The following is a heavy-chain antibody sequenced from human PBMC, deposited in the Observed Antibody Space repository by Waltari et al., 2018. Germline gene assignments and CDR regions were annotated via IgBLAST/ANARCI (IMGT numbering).Heavy chain of an antibody. Sequence: EVQLVESGGGLVQPGGSLRLSCAASGFTFSSYWMSWVRQAPGKGLDGVADIKQDGSEKYYVSSVKDGFTISRDNAKNSLYLQMNSLRAEDTAVYYCTTDGGERAFDIWGQGTMVTVSS. CDR1: GFTFSSYW. CDR3: TTDGGERAFDI. CDR2: IKQDGSEK. J-gene: IGHJ3*02. D-gene: IGHD2-21*01. V-gene: IGHV3-7*01.